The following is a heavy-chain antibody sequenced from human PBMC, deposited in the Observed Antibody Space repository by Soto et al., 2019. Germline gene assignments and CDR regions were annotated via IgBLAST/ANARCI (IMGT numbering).Heavy chain of an antibody. CDR2: ISGSGGST. D-gene: IGHD2-15*01. Sequence: EVQLLESGGGLVQPGGSLRLSCAASGFTFSSYAMSWVRQAPGKGLEWVSAISGSGGSTYYADSVKGRFTISRDNSKNTLYLQMNSMRAEDTTVYYCTKGGNCIVVVVAASFYWGQGTLVTVSS. CDR1: GFTFSSYA. CDR3: TKGGNCIVVVVAASFY. V-gene: IGHV3-23*01. J-gene: IGHJ4*02.